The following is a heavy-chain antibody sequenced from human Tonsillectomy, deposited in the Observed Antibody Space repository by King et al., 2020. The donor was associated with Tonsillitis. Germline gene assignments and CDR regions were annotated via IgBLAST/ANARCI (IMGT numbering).Heavy chain of an antibody. J-gene: IGHJ6*02. Sequence: VQLVESGGGVVQPGRSLRLSCAASGFTFSSYAMHWVRQAPGKGLEWVAVISYDGSNKYYADSVQGRFTISRDNSRSTLCLQVNSLRAEDTAVYVCARTPVPAANYYYYGMDVWGPGTTVTVSS. D-gene: IGHD2-2*01. CDR3: ARTPVPAANYYYYGMDV. CDR2: ISYDGSNK. V-gene: IGHV3-30-3*01. CDR1: GFTFSSYA.